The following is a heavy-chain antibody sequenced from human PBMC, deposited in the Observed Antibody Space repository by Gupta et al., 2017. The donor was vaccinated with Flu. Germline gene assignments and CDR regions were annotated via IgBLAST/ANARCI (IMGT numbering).Heavy chain of an antibody. J-gene: IGHJ4*02. Sequence: TSAVGLGWIRQPPGKALEWLAVIYWNDNKKYSASLEGRLTITKGTSRNQVLLTMTNMDPVDTGTYYCAHTTSHGTDYLDYWGLGTLVTVSS. CDR1: TSAVG. D-gene: IGHD5-12*01. CDR3: AHTTSHGTDYLDY. V-gene: IGHV2-5*01. CDR2: IYWNDNK.